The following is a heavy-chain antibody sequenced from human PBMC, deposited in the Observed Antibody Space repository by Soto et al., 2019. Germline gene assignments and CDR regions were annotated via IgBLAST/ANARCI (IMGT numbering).Heavy chain of an antibody. J-gene: IGHJ5*02. CDR3: AIKNADNKNWINCFDP. D-gene: IGHD1-1*01. CDR2: IYPGDSDT. V-gene: IGHV5-51*01. CDR1: GYSFTSYW. Sequence: GESLKISCKGSGYSFTSYWIGWVRQMPGQGLEWMGIIYPGDSDTRYSPSFQGQVTISADKSISTAYLQWSSLKASDTAMYYCAIKNADNKNWINCFDPWGQGTMVTVSS.